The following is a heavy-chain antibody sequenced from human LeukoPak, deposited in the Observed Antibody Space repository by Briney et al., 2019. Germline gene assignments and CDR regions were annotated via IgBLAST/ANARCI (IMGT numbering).Heavy chain of an antibody. CDR3: AKGRWDIPSSIDY. Sequence: GGSLRLSCAASGFTFRSHAMSWVRQAPGKGLEWVSGLIENGATTYYADSVKGRFSISRDNSKSTLYLEMNSLRTEDTAVYYCAKGRWDIPSSIDYWGQGTRVTVSS. D-gene: IGHD5-12*01. CDR2: LIENGATT. V-gene: IGHV3-23*01. J-gene: IGHJ4*02. CDR1: GFTFRSHA.